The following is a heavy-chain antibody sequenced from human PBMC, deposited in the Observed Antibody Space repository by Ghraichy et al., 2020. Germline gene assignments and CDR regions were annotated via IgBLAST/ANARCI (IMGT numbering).Heavy chain of an antibody. Sequence: SETLSLTCTVSGGSISSYYWSWIRQPPGKGLEWIGYIYYSGSTNYNPSLKSRVTISVDTSKNQFSLKLSSVTAADTAVYYCARFGVGATEDYWGQGTLVTVSS. CDR3: ARFGVGATEDY. J-gene: IGHJ4*02. D-gene: IGHD1-26*01. V-gene: IGHV4-59*01. CDR1: GGSISSYY. CDR2: IYYSGST.